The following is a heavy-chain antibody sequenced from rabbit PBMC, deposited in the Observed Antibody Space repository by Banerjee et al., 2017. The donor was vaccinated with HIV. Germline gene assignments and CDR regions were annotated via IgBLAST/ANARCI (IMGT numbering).Heavy chain of an antibody. CDR1: GFDFSSYY. D-gene: IGHD1-1*01. CDR2: IRTNNSRT. Sequence: QSLEENGGGLVQPGGSLTLSCKASGFDFSSYYMSWVRQAPGKGLEWIGYIRTNNSRTYYATWVNGRFTISSDSAQNTVFLQMTSLTVADTATYFCARCVSGTGNYRLDLWGPGTLVTVS. J-gene: IGHJ4*01. CDR3: ARCVSGTGNYRLDL. V-gene: IGHV1S7*01.